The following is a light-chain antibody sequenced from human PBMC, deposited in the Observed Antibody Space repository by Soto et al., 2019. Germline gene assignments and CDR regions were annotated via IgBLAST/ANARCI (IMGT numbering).Light chain of an antibody. Sequence: EFVLTQSACTLSLSPGERATLSCRASQSVSSSYLAWYQQKPGQAPRRLIYGASSRATGIPDRFSGSGSGTDFTLTISRLEPEDFAVYYCQQYGSSPWTFGQGTK. J-gene: IGKJ1*01. CDR3: QQYGSSPWT. CDR1: QSVSSSY. CDR2: GAS. V-gene: IGKV3-20*01.